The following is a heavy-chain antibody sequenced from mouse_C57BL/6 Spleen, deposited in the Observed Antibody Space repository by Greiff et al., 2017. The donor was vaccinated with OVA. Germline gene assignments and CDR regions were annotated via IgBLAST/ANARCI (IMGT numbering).Heavy chain of an antibody. CDR2: IRLKSDNYAT. D-gene: IGHD2-1*01. J-gene: IGHJ1*03. CDR3: TAPLWYREYFDV. V-gene: IGHV6-3*01. CDR1: GFTFSNYW. Sequence: EVQLVESGGGLVQPGGSMKLSCVASGFTFSNYWMNWVRQSPEKGLEWVAQIRLKSDNYATHYAESVKGRFTISRDDSKSSVYLQKNNLRAEDTGIYYCTAPLWYREYFDVWGTGTTVTVSS.